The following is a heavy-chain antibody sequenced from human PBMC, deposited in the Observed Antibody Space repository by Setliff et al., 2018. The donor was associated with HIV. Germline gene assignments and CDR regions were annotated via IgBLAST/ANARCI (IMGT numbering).Heavy chain of an antibody. CDR2: IYDSGKT. Sequence: SETLSLTCTVSGGSISSGGYYWSWIRQHPGKGLEWIGYIYDSGKTYYNPALKSRVSISVDTSKNQFSLDLRSVTAADTAVYYCARGTRTSLNWFDPWGQGTLVTV. D-gene: IGHD2-8*01. V-gene: IGHV4-31*03. CDR3: ARGTRTSLNWFDP. CDR1: GGSISSGGYY. J-gene: IGHJ5*02.